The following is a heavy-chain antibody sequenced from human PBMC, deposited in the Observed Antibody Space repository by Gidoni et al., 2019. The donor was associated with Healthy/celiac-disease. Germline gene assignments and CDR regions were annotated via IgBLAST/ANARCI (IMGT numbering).Heavy chain of an antibody. J-gene: IGHJ6*02. CDR2: ISGSGGST. CDR1: GFTFSSYA. D-gene: IGHD3-10*01. CDR3: ASLYGSGSYYYYYGMDV. V-gene: IGHV3-23*01. Sequence: EVQLLESGGGLVQPGGSLRLSCAASGFTFSSYAMSWVRQAPGKGLEWVSAISGSGGSTYYADSVKCRFTISRDNSKNTLYLQMNSLRAEDTAVYYCASLYGSGSYYYYYGMDVWGQGTTVTVSS.